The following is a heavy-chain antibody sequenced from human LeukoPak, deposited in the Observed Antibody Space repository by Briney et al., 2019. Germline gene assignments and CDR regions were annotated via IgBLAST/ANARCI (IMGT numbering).Heavy chain of an antibody. J-gene: IGHJ1*01. CDR1: GFTFDDYG. CDR3: VRGQAILVVPVAMGF. CDR2: INWNGDDI. V-gene: IGHV3-20*04. D-gene: IGHD2-2*01. Sequence: RPAGCLRLSCAASGFTFDDYGMNWVRQVPGKGLEWISGINWNGDDIGYANSVKGRFTISRDNAKHSVSLQMDSLTTEDTALYYCVRGQAILVVPVAMGFRGQGILVTVSS.